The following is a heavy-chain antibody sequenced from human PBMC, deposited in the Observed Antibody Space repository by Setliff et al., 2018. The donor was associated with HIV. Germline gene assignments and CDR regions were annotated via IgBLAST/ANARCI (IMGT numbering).Heavy chain of an antibody. CDR1: GFTFSAFF. J-gene: IGHJ5*02. D-gene: IGHD3-10*01. CDR2: ISGSGNTT. V-gene: IGHV3-23*01. CDR3: AKRRSRYGLGSSYPLDL. Sequence: GESLRLSCEASGFTFSAFFMTWVRLAPGKGLEWVAGISGSGNTTFHSDSLRGRFVASRDNSRNRLYLQMNSLRVEDTAVYFCAKRRSRYGLGSSYPLDLWGPGTLVTVSS.